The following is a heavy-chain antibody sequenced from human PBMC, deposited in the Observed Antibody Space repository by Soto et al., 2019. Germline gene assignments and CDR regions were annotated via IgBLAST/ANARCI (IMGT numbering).Heavy chain of an antibody. CDR2: IFYSGST. V-gene: IGHV4-59*13. CDR3: ARVRLEYGSKPYFFDN. Sequence: SDTRSLTCTVSCGSIGTYYWNWIRQSPGKGLEWMGYIFYSGSTNYNPSLKSRLTLSVETSKNQVSLKLSSVTAADTAVYYCARVRLEYGSKPYFFDNWGQGTPVTVSS. J-gene: IGHJ4*02. CDR1: CGSIGTYY. D-gene: IGHD4-17*01.